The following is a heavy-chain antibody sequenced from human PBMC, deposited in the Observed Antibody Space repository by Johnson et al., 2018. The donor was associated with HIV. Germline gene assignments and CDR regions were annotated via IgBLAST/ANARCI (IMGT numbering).Heavy chain of an antibody. Sequence: VHLVESGGGLIQPGGSLRLSCAASGFTVGSNYMNWVRQAPGKGLEWVSVMYSGGSTYYADSVKGRFTISRDNSKNTLYLQMNSLRAEDTAVYYCASWNIAARPVGAFDIWDQGTVVTVSS. CDR3: ASWNIAARPVGAFDI. V-gene: IGHV3-53*01. CDR1: GFTVGSNY. D-gene: IGHD6-6*01. J-gene: IGHJ3*02. CDR2: MYSGGST.